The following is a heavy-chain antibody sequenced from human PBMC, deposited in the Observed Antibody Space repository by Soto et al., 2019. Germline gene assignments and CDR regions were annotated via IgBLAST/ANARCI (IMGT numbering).Heavy chain of an antibody. Sequence: SLRLSCASSGFTFNNYAMHWVRQAPGKRLDWVAVISNDERQKYYADSVEGRFTISRDNSQNVLYLQMNSLRAEDTALYYCARELGSIFDVDCWGQGTLVTVSS. CDR1: GFTFNNYA. CDR2: ISNDERQK. J-gene: IGHJ4*02. D-gene: IGHD3-16*01. CDR3: ARELGSIFDVDC. V-gene: IGHV3-30*04.